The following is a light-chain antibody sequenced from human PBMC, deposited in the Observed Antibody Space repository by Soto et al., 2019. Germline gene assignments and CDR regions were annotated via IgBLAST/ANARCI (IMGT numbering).Light chain of an antibody. V-gene: IGKV1-5*03. CDR1: QTISSW. Sequence: SGSVGDRVTITCRASQTISSWLAWYQQKPGKAPKLLIYKASTLKSGVPSRFGGSGSETEFTLTINSLQPDDSATYYCQQYNRYSWTFGQGTKVDIK. J-gene: IGKJ1*01. CDR3: QQYNRYSWT. CDR2: KAS.